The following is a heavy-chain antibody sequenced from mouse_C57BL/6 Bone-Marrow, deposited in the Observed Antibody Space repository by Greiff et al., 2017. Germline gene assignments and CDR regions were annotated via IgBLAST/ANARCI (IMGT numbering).Heavy chain of an antibody. D-gene: IGHD2-12*01. J-gene: IGHJ1*03. CDR2: ISDGGSYT. V-gene: IGHV5-4*03. CDR3: ARMATIVTYWYFDV. Sequence: DVKLVESGGGLVKPGGSLQLSCAASGFTFSSYAMSWVRQTPEKRLEWVATISDGGSYTYYPDNVKGRFTISRDNAKNNLYLQMSHLKSEDTAMYSWARMATIVTYWYFDVWGTGTTVTVSS. CDR1: GFTFSSYA.